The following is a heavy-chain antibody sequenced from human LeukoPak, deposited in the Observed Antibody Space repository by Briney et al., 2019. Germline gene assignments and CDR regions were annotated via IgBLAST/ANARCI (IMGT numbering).Heavy chain of an antibody. CDR2: IYSGGST. V-gene: IGHV3-53*01. J-gene: IGHJ4*02. CDR3: ARISSSGSLKASFDY. D-gene: IGHD6-19*01. CDR1: GFTFSDYY. Sequence: GGSLRLSCAASGFTFSDYYMSWIRQAPGKGLEWVSVIYSGGSTYYADSVKGRFTISRDNSKNTLYLQMNSLRAEDTAVYYCARISSSGSLKASFDYWGQGTLVTVSS.